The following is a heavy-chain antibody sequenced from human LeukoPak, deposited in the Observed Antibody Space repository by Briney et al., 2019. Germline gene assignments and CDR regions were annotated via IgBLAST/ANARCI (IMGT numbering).Heavy chain of an antibody. Sequence: PSEALSLTCTVSGGSISSGGYYWSWIRQHPGKGLEWIGYIYYSGSTYYNPSLKSRVTISVDTSKNQFSLKLSSVTAADTAVYYCARAGSGYYSGGDSWGQGTLVTVSS. CDR3: ARAGSGYYSGGDS. J-gene: IGHJ4*02. D-gene: IGHD3-22*01. V-gene: IGHV4-31*03. CDR2: IYYSGST. CDR1: GGSISSGGYY.